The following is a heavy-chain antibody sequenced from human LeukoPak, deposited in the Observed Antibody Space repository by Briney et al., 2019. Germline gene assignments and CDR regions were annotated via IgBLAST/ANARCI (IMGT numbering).Heavy chain of an antibody. CDR1: GGSLSSSNW. CDR2: IYHLGTT. J-gene: IGHJ6*03. D-gene: IGHD3-16*01. Sequence: SGTLSLTCSVSGGSLSSSNWWSWVRQPPGKGLESIGEIYHLGTTNYNPSLKSRVTISVDKSKNQFSLKLHSVTAADTAVYYCARVLGGYYMDVWGKGTTVTISS. V-gene: IGHV4-4*02. CDR3: ARVLGGYYMDV.